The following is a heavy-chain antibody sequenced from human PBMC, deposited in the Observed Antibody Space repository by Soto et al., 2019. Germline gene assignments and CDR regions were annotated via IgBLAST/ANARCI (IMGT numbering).Heavy chain of an antibody. Sequence: GGSMGLCCAASGVTVCSSWMFWVCKDPGKGLEWVANIKQDGSEKYYVDSVKGRFTISRDNAKKSMYLQMNSLRAEDTAVYYCAREVCSSTSCYYYYYYYMDVWGKGTTVTVSS. D-gene: IGHD2-2*01. CDR2: IKQDGSEK. V-gene: IGHV3-7*01. CDR3: AREVCSSTSCYYYYYYYMDV. J-gene: IGHJ6*03. CDR1: GVTVCSSW.